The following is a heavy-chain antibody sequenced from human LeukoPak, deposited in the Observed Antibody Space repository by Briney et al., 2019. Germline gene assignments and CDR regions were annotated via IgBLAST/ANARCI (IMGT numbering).Heavy chain of an antibody. CDR1: GFTVSSNY. CDR2: IYSGGST. V-gene: IGHV3-53*01. J-gene: IGHJ4*02. CDR3: ARARYSGYVSPYYFDS. D-gene: IGHD5-12*01. Sequence: GGSLRLSCAASGFTVSSNYMSWVRQAPGRGLEWVSVIYSGGSTYYADSVKGRFTISRDNSKNTLYLQMNSLRAEDTAVYYCARARYSGYVSPYYFDSWAKGTLVTVSS.